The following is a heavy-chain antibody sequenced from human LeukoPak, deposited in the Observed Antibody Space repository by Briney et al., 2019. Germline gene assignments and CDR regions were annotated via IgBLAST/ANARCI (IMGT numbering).Heavy chain of an antibody. CDR3: ARVGTRSGYCMDV. D-gene: IGHD6-19*01. V-gene: IGHV1-3*01. Sequence: GASVKVSCKASGYTFTSYAMHWVRQAPGQRLEWMGWINAGNGNTKYSRKFQGRVTITRDTSASTAYMELSSLRSEDTAVYYCARVGTRSGYCMDVWGQGTTVTVSS. CDR2: INAGNGNT. J-gene: IGHJ6*02. CDR1: GYTFTSYA.